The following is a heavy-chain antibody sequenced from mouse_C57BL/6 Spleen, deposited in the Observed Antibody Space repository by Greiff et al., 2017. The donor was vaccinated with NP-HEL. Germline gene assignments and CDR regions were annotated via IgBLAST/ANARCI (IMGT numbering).Heavy chain of an antibody. CDR2: IDPEDGET. CDR1: GFNITDYY. D-gene: IGHD2-5*01. Sequence: EVQRVESGAELVKPGASVKLSCTASGFNITDYYMHWVKQRTEQGLEWIGRIDPEDGETKYAPKFQGKATITADTSSNTAYLQLSSLTSEDTAVYYCAIPYSNYVGYDAMDYWGQGTSVTVSS. CDR3: AIPYSNYVGYDAMDY. V-gene: IGHV14-2*01. J-gene: IGHJ4*01.